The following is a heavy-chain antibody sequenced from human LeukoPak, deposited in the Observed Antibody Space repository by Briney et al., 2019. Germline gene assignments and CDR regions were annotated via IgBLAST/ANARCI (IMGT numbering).Heavy chain of an antibody. CDR3: ARRTTFSWFDP. CDR2: IYYSGST. Sequence: SETLSLTCTVSGGSISSYYWSWIRQPPGKGLEWIGYIYYSGSTNYNPSLKSRVTISVDTSKNQFSLKLSSVTAADMAVYYCARRTTFSWFDPWGQGTLVTVSP. V-gene: IGHV4-59*08. CDR1: GGSISSYY. D-gene: IGHD3-16*01. J-gene: IGHJ5*02.